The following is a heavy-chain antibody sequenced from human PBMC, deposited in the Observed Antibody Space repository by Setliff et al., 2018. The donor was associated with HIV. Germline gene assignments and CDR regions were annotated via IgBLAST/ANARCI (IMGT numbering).Heavy chain of an antibody. CDR1: GGSIASSTHY. CDR3: ARAHYYGSGFMDV. Sequence: SETLSLTCTVSGGSIASSTHYWAWIRQPPGKGLEWIGSVYYNGATDHNPSLKSRVTISVDTSNQQFSLKLSSVTAADTAVYYCARAHYYGSGFMDVWGRGTTVTVSS. V-gene: IGHV4-39*01. CDR2: VYYNGAT. D-gene: IGHD3-10*01. J-gene: IGHJ6*04.